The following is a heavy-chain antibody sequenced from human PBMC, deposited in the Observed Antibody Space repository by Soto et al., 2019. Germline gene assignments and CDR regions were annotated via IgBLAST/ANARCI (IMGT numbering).Heavy chain of an antibody. CDR2: ISAHNRNT. D-gene: IGHD4-17*01. Sequence: ASVKFACKASHFTFNDYGINWVRQSPGQRLEWMVWISAHNRNTNYAQNLQGRVTMTTDSSTTTAYMELRSLTSDDTAVYYCAKDWGYGGKRTGYHFDYWAQAILLTTTS. V-gene: IGHV1-18*04. CDR3: AKDWGYGGKRTGYHFDY. J-gene: IGHJ4*02. CDR1: HFTFNDYG.